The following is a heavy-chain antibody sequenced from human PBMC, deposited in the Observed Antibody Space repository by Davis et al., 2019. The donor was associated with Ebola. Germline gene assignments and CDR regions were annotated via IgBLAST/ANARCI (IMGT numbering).Heavy chain of an antibody. J-gene: IGHJ6*02. CDR1: GASITSSNYY. Sequence: MPGGSLRLSCTVSGASITSSNYYWGWIRQPPGKGLEWIGSIYYSGSTYYNPSLKSRVTMSVDTSKNQFTLKLSSVTAADTAVYYCAKQLWFNYGMDVWGQGTTVTVSS. V-gene: IGHV4-39*01. CDR2: IYYSGST. CDR3: AKQLWFNYGMDV. D-gene: IGHD5-18*01.